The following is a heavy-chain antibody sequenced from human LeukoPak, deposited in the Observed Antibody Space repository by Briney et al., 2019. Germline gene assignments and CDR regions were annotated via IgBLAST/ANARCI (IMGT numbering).Heavy chain of an antibody. V-gene: IGHV3-66*01. J-gene: IGHJ4*02. CDR3: ARDLGSVGHTYGY. CDR1: GFTVSTSY. Sequence: GGSLRLSCLASGFTVSTSYMSWVRQAPGRGLEWVSVIYSGGNTYYADSVKGRFIISRDNAKNSLYLQMNSLRAGDTAVYYCARDLGSVGHTYGYWGQGTLVTVSS. CDR2: IYSGGNT. D-gene: IGHD5-18*01.